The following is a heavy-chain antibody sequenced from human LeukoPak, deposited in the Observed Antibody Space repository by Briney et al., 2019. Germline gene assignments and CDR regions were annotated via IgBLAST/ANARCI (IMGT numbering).Heavy chain of an antibody. D-gene: IGHD3-22*01. CDR2: ISSSGSTM. J-gene: IGHJ4*02. Sequence: GGSLRLSCAASGFTFSDYEMNWVRQAPGKGLEWVSYISSSGSTMFYADSVKGRFTISRDNAKNSLYLQMNSLRVEDTAVYYCAREAQITYYYDTSGYPDYWGQGALVTVSS. CDR1: GFTFSDYE. V-gene: IGHV3-48*03. CDR3: AREAQITYYYDTSGYPDY.